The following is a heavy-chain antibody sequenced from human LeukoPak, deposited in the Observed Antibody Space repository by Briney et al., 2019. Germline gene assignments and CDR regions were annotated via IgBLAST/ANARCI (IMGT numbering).Heavy chain of an antibody. CDR1: GGSFSRYY. J-gene: IGHJ4*02. CDR3: DRGPIEAAGTDVSAYFDY. D-gene: IGHD6-13*01. CDR2: INHSGST. Sequence: PSYALSLTCAVYGGSFSRYYWIWIRQPPGKGLDWMGEINHSGSTNYNPSLNSRVPTSVDPSKNQFSLKLSSVTAEDTAVYYCDRGPIEAAGTDVSAYFDYWGQGTLVTVSS. V-gene: IGHV4-34*01.